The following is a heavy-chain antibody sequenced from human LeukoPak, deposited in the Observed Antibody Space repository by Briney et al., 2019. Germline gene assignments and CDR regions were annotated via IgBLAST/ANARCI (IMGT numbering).Heavy chain of an antibody. CDR1: GGTFSSYV. J-gene: IGHJ5*02. CDR3: GGGRGGAAAGTVSWFDP. V-gene: IGHV1-69*05. D-gene: IGHD6-13*01. Sequence: GASVKVSCKASGGTFSSYVISWVRQAPGQGLEWMGRIIPIFGTANYAQKFQGRVTNTTDESTSTAYMELSSLRTEDTAVYYCGGGRGGAAAGTVSWFDPWGQGTLATVPS. CDR2: IIPIFGTA.